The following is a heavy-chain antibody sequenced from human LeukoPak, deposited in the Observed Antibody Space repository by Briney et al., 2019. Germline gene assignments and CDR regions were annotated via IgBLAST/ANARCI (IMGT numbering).Heavy chain of an antibody. V-gene: IGHV4-59*01. CDR1: GGSISGYY. CDR3: AREGFPPKISDFWSGLGPYYYYGMDV. J-gene: IGHJ6*02. Sequence: SETLSLTCTVSGGSISGYYWSWIRQPPGKGLEWIGYIYHSGNTNCNPSLKSRVTISVDTSKNQFSLKLSSVTAADTAVYYCAREGFPPKISDFWSGLGPYYYYGMDVWGQGTTVTVSS. D-gene: IGHD3-3*01. CDR2: IYHSGNT.